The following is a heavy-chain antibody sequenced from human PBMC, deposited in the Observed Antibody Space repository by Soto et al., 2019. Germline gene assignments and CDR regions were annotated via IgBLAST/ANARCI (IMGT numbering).Heavy chain of an antibody. CDR2: ISPMFGAA. D-gene: IGHD3-10*01. CDR1: GGTFNTYA. Sequence: QGQLVQSGAEMKKPGSSVNVSCQSSGGTFNTYAMNWVRQAPGQGPQWMGDISPMFGAANYAPKFQGRVTITADESTGTSYMQLSSLTSEDTALYFCAREVQVHTPAFVYWGLGTLVTVSS. CDR3: AREVQVHTPAFVY. J-gene: IGHJ4*02. V-gene: IGHV1-69*19.